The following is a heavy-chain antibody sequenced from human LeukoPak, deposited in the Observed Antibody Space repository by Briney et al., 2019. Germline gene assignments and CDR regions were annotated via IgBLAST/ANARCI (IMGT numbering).Heavy chain of an antibody. CDR2: INTNTGNP. CDR3: ARDPGIVVVPALHYFDY. J-gene: IGHJ4*02. D-gene: IGHD2-2*01. Sequence: ASVKVSCKASGGTFSSYAISWVRQAPGQGLEWMGWINTNTGNPTYAQGFTGRFVFSLDTSVSTAYLQISSLKAEDTAVYYCARDPGIVVVPALHYFDYWGQGTLVTVSS. CDR1: GGTFSSYA. V-gene: IGHV7-4-1*02.